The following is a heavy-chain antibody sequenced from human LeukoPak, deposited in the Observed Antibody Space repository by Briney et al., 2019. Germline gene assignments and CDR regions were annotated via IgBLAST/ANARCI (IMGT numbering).Heavy chain of an antibody. V-gene: IGHV4-31*03. CDR1: GASISTGGYY. CDR3: ARAPLV. CDR2: IYYTGGT. J-gene: IGHJ4*02. Sequence: SQTLSLICTVPGASISTGGYYWSRIRQHPGKSLEWIGYIYYTGGTYYNPSLKSRVTISVDTSQNQISMKLSSVTAADTAVYCCARAPLVWGQGTLVTVSS.